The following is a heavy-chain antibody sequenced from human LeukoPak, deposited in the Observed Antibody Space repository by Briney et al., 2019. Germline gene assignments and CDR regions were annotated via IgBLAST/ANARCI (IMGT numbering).Heavy chain of an antibody. CDR2: IQGDGSDT. Sequence: GGSLRLSCVGSGFAFSKYWMDWVRQAPGKGLVWVSRIQGDGSDTTYADSVKGRFTISRDNSRNTLYLQMNSLRAEDTAVYYCARALNGFDIWGPGTLVTVSS. V-gene: IGHV3-74*01. J-gene: IGHJ3*02. CDR3: ARALNGFDI. CDR1: GFAFSKYW.